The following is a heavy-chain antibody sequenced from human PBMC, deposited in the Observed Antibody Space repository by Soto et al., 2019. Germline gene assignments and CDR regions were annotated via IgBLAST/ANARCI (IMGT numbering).Heavy chain of an antibody. J-gene: IGHJ4*02. V-gene: IGHV4-59*01. CDR3: ARGVRSAWYNILDY. CDR1: GGSISSYY. D-gene: IGHD6-19*01. CDR2: IYDSGST. Sequence: TSETLSLTCTVSGGSISSYYWYWIRQPPGKGLEWIGYIYDSGSTSYNPSLKSRVSISLETSKKQFFLRLSSVTAADKAVYYCARGVRSAWYNILDYWGQGILVTVSS.